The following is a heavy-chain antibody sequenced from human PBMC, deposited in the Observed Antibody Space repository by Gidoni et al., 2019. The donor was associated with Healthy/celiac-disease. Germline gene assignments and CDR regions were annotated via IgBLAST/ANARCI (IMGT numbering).Heavy chain of an antibody. Sequence: EVQLLESGGGLVQPGGSLRLSCAASGFTFSSYAMSWVRQAPGKGLEWVSAISGSGGSTYYADSVKGRFTISRDNSKNTLYLQMNSLRAEDTAVYYCAKDLAGNYYDSRKGWFDPWGQGTLVTVSS. J-gene: IGHJ5*02. D-gene: IGHD3-22*01. CDR3: AKDLAGNYYDSRKGWFDP. CDR2: ISGSGGST. CDR1: GFTFSSYA. V-gene: IGHV3-23*01.